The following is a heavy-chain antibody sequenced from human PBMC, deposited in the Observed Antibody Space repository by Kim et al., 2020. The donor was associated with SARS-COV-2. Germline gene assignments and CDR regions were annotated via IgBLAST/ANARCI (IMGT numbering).Heavy chain of an antibody. CDR3: AREGVEYDILTGSWRAFDI. Sequence: SETLSLTCTVSGGSVSSGSYYWSWIRQPPGQGLEWLGSLSSRGLPPSPPSLNILFTISVNTSQNHFSLKLSSVTSAHTSVYYCAREGVEYDILTGSWRAFDIWGPGTMVSVSS. V-gene: IGHV4-61*01. CDR2: LSSRGLP. CDR1: GGSVSSGSYY. D-gene: IGHD3-9*01. J-gene: IGHJ3*02.